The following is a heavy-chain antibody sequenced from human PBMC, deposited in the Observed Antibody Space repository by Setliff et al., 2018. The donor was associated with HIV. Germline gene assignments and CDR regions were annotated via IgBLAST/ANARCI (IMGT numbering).Heavy chain of an antibody. CDR3: ARDPVAAVVLGFDNWFDP. J-gene: IGHJ5*02. CDR1: GFSFGSHS. V-gene: IGHV3-48*01. D-gene: IGHD2-15*01. CDR2: ISSTSATI. Sequence: PGGSLRLSCAASGFSFGSHSVAWVRQAPGKGLEWVAYISSTSATIFYADSVKGRFTISRDNDEKSLFLQMNDLRAEDSGMYYCARDPVAAVVLGFDNWFDPWGQGTLVTVSS.